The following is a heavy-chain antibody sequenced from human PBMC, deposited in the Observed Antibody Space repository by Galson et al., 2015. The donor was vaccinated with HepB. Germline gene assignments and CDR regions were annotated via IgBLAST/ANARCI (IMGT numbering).Heavy chain of an antibody. V-gene: IGHV3-30*04. CDR1: GFTFSSYA. D-gene: IGHD4-23*01. J-gene: IGHJ4*02. CDR3: ARGLRWHFDY. CDR2: ISYDGSNK. Sequence: SLRLSCAASGFTFSSYAMHWVRQAPGKGLEWVAVISYDGSNKYYADSVKGRFTISRDNSKNTLYLQMNSLRAEDTAVYYCARGLRWHFDYWGQGTLVTVSS.